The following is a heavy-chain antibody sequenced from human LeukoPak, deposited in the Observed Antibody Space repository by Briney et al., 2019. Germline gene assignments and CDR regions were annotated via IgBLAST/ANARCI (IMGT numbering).Heavy chain of an antibody. V-gene: IGHV4-59*08. Sequence: PSETLSLTCTVSGGSISRYYWSWIRQPPGKGLEWIGYIYYSGSTNYNPSLKSRVTISVDTSKNQFSLKLSSVTAADTAVYYCARHRPLQMGGLYYFDYWGQGTLVTVSS. CDR2: IYYSGST. CDR3: ARHRPLQMGGLYYFDY. D-gene: IGHD3-16*01. CDR1: GGSISRYY. J-gene: IGHJ4*02.